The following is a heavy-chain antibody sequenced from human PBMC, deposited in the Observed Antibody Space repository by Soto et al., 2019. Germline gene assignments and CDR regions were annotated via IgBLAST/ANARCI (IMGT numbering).Heavy chain of an antibody. J-gene: IGHJ5*02. CDR1: VASISSGGYY. D-gene: IGHD3-22*01. V-gene: IGHV4-31*03. CDR3: ARESKYDTSGYPPWFAP. CDR2: IYYSGST. Sequence: QVQLQESGPGLVKPSQTLSLTCTVSVASISSGGYYWSWIRQHPGEGLEWIGYIYYSGSTSYNPSLKRRFTISVDTSKNQFALKLISVTDADTAVYYCARESKYDTSGYPPWFAPWGQGTLVTVSS.